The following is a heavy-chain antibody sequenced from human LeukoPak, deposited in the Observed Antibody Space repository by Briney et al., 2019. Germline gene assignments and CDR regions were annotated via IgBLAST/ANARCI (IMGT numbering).Heavy chain of an antibody. J-gene: IGHJ6*03. D-gene: IGHD2-15*01. CDR1: DGSISSSSYY. CDR2: IYYGSVFYSVST. CDR3: ARLGYCSGGSCYYYYYMDV. V-gene: IGHV4-39*07. Sequence: NHSETLSLTCTVSDGSISSSSYYWGWIRQPPGKGLEWIGSIYYGSVFYSVSTYYNPSLKSRVTMSGDTSKNQFSLKLSSVTAADTAAYYCARLGYCSGGSCYYYYYMDVWGKGTTVTVSS.